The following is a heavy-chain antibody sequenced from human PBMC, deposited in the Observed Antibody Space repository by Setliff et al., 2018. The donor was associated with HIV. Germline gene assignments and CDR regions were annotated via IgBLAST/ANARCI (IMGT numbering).Heavy chain of an antibody. CDR1: GFTFDNVD. CDR2: ISKNSFSI. D-gene: IGHD2-15*01. J-gene: IGHJ4*02. Sequence: PGGSLRLSCAASGFTFDNVDMNWVRQAPGKGPEWVSSISKNSFSIYYTDSVKGRFTVSRDNSRDTLYLQMNSLRAEDTAVYYCATGRLRAASPFDNWGQGTLVTVSS. CDR3: ATGRLRAASPFDN. V-gene: IGHV3-23*01.